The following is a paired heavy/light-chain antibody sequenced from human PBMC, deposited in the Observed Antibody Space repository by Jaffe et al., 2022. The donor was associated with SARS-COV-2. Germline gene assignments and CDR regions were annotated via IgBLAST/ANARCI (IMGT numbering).Light chain of an antibody. Sequence: EIVLTQSPATLSVSPGEGVTLSCRASQSVTSNLAWYQQKPGQAPRLLISGASTRATGIPVRFSGSGSETEFTLTIGSLQSEDFAVYYCQQYNDWPLTFGGGTKVEIK. CDR1: QSVTSN. V-gene: IGKV3-15*01. CDR2: GAS. CDR3: QQYNDWPLT. J-gene: IGKJ4*01.
Heavy chain of an antibody. CDR3: ATRQFYFVS. CDR2: IFASDSST. D-gene: IGHD4-4*01. CDR1: GFTFATYG. J-gene: IGHJ4*02. V-gene: IGHV3-23*01. Sequence: EVQLLESGGDLVQPGGSLRLSCATSGFTFATYGMTWVRQAPGKGLEWVSGIFASDSSTFYADSVRGRFTISRDNSKNTLYLQMSSLRAEDTAIYYCATRQFYFVSWGQGTLVTVSS.